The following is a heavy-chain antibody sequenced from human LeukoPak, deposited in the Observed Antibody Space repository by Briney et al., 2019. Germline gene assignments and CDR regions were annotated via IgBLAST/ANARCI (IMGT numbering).Heavy chain of an antibody. CDR3: ARDERYDSSGYPFDY. J-gene: IGHJ4*02. V-gene: IGHV1-2*02. CDR2: INPNSGGT. CDR1: GYTCTGYF. D-gene: IGHD3-22*01. Sequence: GASVKVSCKASGYTCTGYFMHWVRQAPGQGLEWMGWINPNSGGTNYAQKFQGRVTMTRDTSISKAYMELSRLRSDDTAVYYCARDERYDSSGYPFDYWGQGTLVTVSS.